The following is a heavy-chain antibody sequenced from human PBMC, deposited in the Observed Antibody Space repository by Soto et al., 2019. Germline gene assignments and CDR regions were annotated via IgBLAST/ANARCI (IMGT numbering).Heavy chain of an antibody. CDR3: ARGRYYYDSSGYSNWFDP. V-gene: IGHV4-30-4*01. CDR2: IYYSGST. CDR1: GGSISSGDYY. D-gene: IGHD3-22*01. Sequence: SETLSLTCTVSGGSISSGDYYWSWIRQPPGKGLEWIGYIYYSGSTYYNPSLKSRVTISVDTSKNQFSLKLSSVTAADTAVYYCARGRYYYDSSGYSNWFDPWGQGTLVTVSS. J-gene: IGHJ5*02.